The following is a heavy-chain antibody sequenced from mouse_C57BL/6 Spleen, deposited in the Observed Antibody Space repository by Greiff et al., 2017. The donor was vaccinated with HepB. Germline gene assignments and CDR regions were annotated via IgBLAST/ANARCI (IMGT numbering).Heavy chain of an antibody. D-gene: IGHD2-3*01. CDR3: ARGWSPWFAY. CDR2: INPDSSTI. CDR1: GVDFSRYW. J-gene: IGHJ3*01. Sequence: CATGGVDFSRYWMSWVRRAPGKGLEWIGEINPDSSTINYAPSLKDKFIISRDNAKNTLYLQMSKVRSEDTALYYCARGWSPWFAYWGQGTLVTVSA. V-gene: IGHV4-1*01.